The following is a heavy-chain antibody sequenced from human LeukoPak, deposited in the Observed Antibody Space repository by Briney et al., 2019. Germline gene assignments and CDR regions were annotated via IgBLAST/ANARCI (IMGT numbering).Heavy chain of an antibody. D-gene: IGHD3-10*01. CDR2: IIPIFGTA. Sequence: GASVKVSCKASGGTFSSYAISWVRQAPGQGLEWMGGIIPIFGTANYAQKFQGRVTITADESTSTVYMELSSLRSEDTAVYYCARNRRVVRGVIIVENYCYYMDVWGKGTTVTISS. CDR1: GGTFSSYA. V-gene: IGHV1-69*01. J-gene: IGHJ6*03. CDR3: ARNRRVVRGVIIVENYCYYMDV.